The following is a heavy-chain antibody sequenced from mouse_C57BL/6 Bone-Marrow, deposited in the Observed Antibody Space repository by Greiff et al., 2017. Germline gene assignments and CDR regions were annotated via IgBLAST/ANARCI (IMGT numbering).Heavy chain of an antibody. Sequence: DVMLVESGGDLVKPGGSLKLSCAASGFTFSSYGMSWVRQTPDKRLEWVATISSGGSYTYYPDSVKGRFTISRDNAKNTLYLQMSSLKSEDTAMYYCARRSSGYGDWFAYWGQGTLVTVSA. V-gene: IGHV5-6*02. J-gene: IGHJ3*01. CDR1: GFTFSSYG. D-gene: IGHD3-2*02. CDR2: ISSGGSYT. CDR3: ARRSSGYGDWFAY.